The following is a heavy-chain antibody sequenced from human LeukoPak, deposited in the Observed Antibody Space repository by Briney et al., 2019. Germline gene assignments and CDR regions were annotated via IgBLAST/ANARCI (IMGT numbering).Heavy chain of an antibody. Sequence: SETLSLTCTVSGDSISSSSYYWGWIRQPPGKGLEWIGSIYYSGSTYYNPSLKSRVTISVDTSKNQFSLKLSSVTAADTAVYYCARQGTMIGVDYWGQGTLVTVSS. D-gene: IGHD3-22*01. J-gene: IGHJ4*02. V-gene: IGHV4-39*01. CDR2: IYYSGST. CDR3: ARQGTMIGVDY. CDR1: GDSISSSSYY.